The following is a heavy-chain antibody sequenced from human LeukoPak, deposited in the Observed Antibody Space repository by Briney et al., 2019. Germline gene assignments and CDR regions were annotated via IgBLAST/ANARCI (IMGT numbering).Heavy chain of an antibody. J-gene: IGHJ2*01. CDR1: GFTFSSYA. CDR2: ISGSGSST. Sequence: GGSLRLSCAASGFTFSSYAMSWVRQAPGKGLEWVSGISGSGSSTYYADSVKGRFTISRDNSKNTVYLQMSSLRVEDTAIFYCAKVATDWYFDLWGRGTLVTASP. CDR3: AKVATDWYFDL. V-gene: IGHV3-23*01.